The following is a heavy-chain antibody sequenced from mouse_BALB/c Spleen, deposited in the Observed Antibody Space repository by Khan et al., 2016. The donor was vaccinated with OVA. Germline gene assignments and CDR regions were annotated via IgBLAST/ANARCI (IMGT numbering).Heavy chain of an antibody. CDR2: IFPGSDTP. V-gene: IGHV1-77*01. CDR3: ARGGYSVFAY. J-gene: IGHJ3*01. Sequence: QVQLKESGPELVKPGASLKVSCKASGYTFTDSIIGWVRQSTRQGLEWIGDIFPGSDTPYYNEKFKDKATLTADKSSNTAYMQLSSLTSEDSAVYFCARGGYSVFAYWGQGTLVTVSA. D-gene: IGHD2-14*01. CDR1: GYTFTDSI.